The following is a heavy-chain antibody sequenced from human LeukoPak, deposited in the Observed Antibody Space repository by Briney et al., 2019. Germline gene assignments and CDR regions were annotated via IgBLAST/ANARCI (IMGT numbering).Heavy chain of an antibody. CDR1: GFTFSSYA. CDR2: ISSNGGST. CDR3: ARVRSPYQGYYMDV. Sequence: PGGSLRLSCAASGFTFSSYAMHWVRQAPGKGLEYVSAISSNGGSTYYANSVKGRFTISRDNSKNTLYLQMGSLRAEDMAVYYCARVRSPYQGYYMDVWGKGTTVTISS. D-gene: IGHD2-2*01. V-gene: IGHV3-64*01. J-gene: IGHJ6*03.